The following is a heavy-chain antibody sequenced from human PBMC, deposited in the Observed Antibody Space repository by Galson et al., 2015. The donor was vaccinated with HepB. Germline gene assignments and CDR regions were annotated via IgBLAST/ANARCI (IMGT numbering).Heavy chain of an antibody. Sequence: PALVKPTQTLTLTCTFSGFSLSTDGVRVGWIRQSPGKALEWVARIDWDDDKFYRTSLKTRLTISKDTSKNQVGLTMTNMDPVDTGTYYCARIRAWVDPFEAWGQGTMVTVSS. CDR3: ARIRAWVDPFEA. V-gene: IGHV2-70*04. D-gene: IGHD7-27*01. CDR2: IDWDDDK. J-gene: IGHJ3*01. CDR1: GFSLSTDGVR.